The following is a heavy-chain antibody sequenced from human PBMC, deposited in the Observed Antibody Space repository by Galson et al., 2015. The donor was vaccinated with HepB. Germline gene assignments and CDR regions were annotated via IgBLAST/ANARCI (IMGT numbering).Heavy chain of an antibody. CDR3: AAQTSSYYGSGSSNYYGMDV. J-gene: IGHJ6*02. CDR2: ISSSSSTI. D-gene: IGHD3-10*01. Sequence: SLRLSCAASGFTFSSYSMNWVRQAPGKGLEWVSYISSSSSTIYYADSVKGRFTISRDNAKNSLYLQMNSLRDEDTAVYYCAAQTSSYYGSGSSNYYGMDVLGQGTTVTVSS. CDR1: GFTFSSYS. V-gene: IGHV3-48*02.